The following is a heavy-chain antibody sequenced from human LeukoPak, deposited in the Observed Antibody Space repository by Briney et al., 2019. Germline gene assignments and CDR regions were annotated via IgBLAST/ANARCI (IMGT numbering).Heavy chain of an antibody. CDR1: GYTFTGYY. Sequence: ASVKVSCKASGYTFTGYYMHWVRQAPGQGLEWMGWINPNSGGTNFAQKFQGRVTMTRDTSITTAYMDLSSLTSDDTALYYCARALTRYSTAWYGYWGQGTLVTVSS. CDR2: INPNSGGT. CDR3: ARALTRYSTAWYGY. J-gene: IGHJ4*02. V-gene: IGHV1-2*02. D-gene: IGHD6-19*01.